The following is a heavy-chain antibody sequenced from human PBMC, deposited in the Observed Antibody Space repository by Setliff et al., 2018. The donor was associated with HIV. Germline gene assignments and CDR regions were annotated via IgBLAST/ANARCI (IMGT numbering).Heavy chain of an antibody. CDR3: ARTSKVATIAVYYFDS. D-gene: IGHD5-12*01. CDR2: ISAYNGNT. J-gene: IGHJ4*02. V-gene: IGHV1-18*01. CDR1: GYTFTSYG. Sequence: ASVKVSCKASGYTFTSYGISWVRQAPGQGLEWMGWISAYNGNTNYAQKLQGRVTMTTDTSTSTAYMELRSLRSDDTAVYYCARTSKVATIAVYYFDSWGQGTLVTVSS.